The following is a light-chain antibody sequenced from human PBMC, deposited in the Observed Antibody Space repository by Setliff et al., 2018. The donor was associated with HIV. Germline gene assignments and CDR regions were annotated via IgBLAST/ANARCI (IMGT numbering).Light chain of an antibody. CDR2: DVS. J-gene: IGLJ1*01. Sequence: ALTQPASVSGSPGQSITISCTGTSSDVGGYNYVSWYQQHPGKAPKLMIYDVSKRPSGVSNRFSGSKSGNTASLTISGLQAEDEADYYCCSYAGSSTFVYVFGTGTKVTVL. CDR3: CSYAGSSTFVYV. V-gene: IGLV2-23*02. CDR1: SSDVGGYNY.